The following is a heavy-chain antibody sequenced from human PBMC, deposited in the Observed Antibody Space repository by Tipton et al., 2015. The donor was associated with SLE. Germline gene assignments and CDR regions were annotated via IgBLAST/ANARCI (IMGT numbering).Heavy chain of an antibody. CDR1: GYSISSGYY. CDR2: IYHSGST. Sequence: LRLSCAVSGYSISSGYYWGWIRQPPGKGLEWIGSIYHSGSTYYNPSLKSRVTISVDTSKNQFSLRLSSVTAADTAVYYCARERGNFDFWSGPHYFDSWGQGTLVTVSS. V-gene: IGHV4-38-2*02. D-gene: IGHD3-3*01. J-gene: IGHJ4*02. CDR3: ARERGNFDFWSGPHYFDS.